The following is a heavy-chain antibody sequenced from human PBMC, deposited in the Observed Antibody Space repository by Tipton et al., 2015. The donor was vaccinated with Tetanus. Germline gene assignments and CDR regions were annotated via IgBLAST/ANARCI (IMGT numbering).Heavy chain of an antibody. V-gene: IGHV4-61*01. CDR3: ARAFWENGPDAFDI. J-gene: IGHJ3*02. Sequence: TLSLTCSVSGGSVNSGTYYWSWIRQPPGKGLEWLGDIYYGGATQYNPSLESRVTIAMDTSNNQFSLRLRSVTAADTAVYYCARAFWENGPDAFDIWGQGTLVTVSS. CDR2: IYYGGAT. CDR1: GGSVNSGTYY. D-gene: IGHD3-16*01.